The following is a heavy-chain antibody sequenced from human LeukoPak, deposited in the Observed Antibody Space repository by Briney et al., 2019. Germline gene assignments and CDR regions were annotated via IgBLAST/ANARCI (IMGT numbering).Heavy chain of an antibody. V-gene: IGHV3-74*01. CDR3: ARESRGYSYGWNDAFDI. Sequence: GGSLRLSCAASGFTFSSYWMHWVRQAPGKGLVWVSRINTDGSSTSYADSVKGRFTISRDNAKNSLYLQMNSPRAEDTAVYYCARESRGYSYGWNDAFDIWGQGTMVTVSS. J-gene: IGHJ3*02. CDR1: GFTFSSYW. D-gene: IGHD5-18*01. CDR2: INTDGSST.